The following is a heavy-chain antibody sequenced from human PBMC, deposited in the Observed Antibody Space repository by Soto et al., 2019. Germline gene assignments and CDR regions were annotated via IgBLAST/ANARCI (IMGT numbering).Heavy chain of an antibody. CDR2: TSADDSTK. Sequence: QVQLRESGGGVVQPGGSLTLSSVTSGFIFRSHSIHWFRQAPGRGLEWVAVTSADDSTKFYAQSVKGRFIVSRDNAKNSLYLQMNSLRAEDTALYYCAKDISPPEWSTSSSSWYAGWTDGMDVWGQGTTVTVSS. D-gene: IGHD6-13*01. J-gene: IGHJ6*02. CDR3: AKDISPPEWSTSSSSWYAGWTDGMDV. CDR1: GFIFRSHS. V-gene: IGHV3-30-3*02.